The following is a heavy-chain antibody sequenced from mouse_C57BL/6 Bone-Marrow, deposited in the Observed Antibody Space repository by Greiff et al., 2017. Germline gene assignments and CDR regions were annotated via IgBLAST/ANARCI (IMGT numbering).Heavy chain of an antibody. V-gene: IGHV6-3*01. J-gene: IGHJ3*01. D-gene: IGHD1-1*01. Sequence: EVQRVESGGGLVQPGGSMKLSCVASGFTFSNYWMNWVRQSPEKGLEWVAQIRLKSDNYATHYAESVKWRFTISRDDSKSSVYLQMNNLRAEDTGIYYCTVHYYGSSYGWFAYWGQGTLVTVSA. CDR2: IRLKSDNYAT. CDR3: TVHYYGSSYGWFAY. CDR1: GFTFSNYW.